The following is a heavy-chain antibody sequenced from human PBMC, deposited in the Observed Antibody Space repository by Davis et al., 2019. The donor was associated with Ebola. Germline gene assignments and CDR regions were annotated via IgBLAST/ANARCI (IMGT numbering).Heavy chain of an antibody. D-gene: IGHD1-1*01. CDR3: ARHYPTESYYYYGMDV. CDR1: GYSFTSYW. Sequence: PGGSLRLSCKGSGYSFTSYWIGWVRQMPGKGLEWMGIIYPGDSDTRYSPSFQGQVTISADKSISTAYLQWSSLKASDTAMYYCARHYPTESYYYYGMDVWGQGTTVTVSS. V-gene: IGHV5-51*01. J-gene: IGHJ6*02. CDR2: IYPGDSDT.